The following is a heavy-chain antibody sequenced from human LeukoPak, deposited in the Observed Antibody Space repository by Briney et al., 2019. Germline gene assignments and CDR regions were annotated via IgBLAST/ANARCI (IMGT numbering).Heavy chain of an antibody. D-gene: IGHD6-13*01. CDR3: ARGIAAAGTPY. J-gene: IGHJ4*02. CDR1: GFTFSSYA. Sequence: GGSLRLSCAASGFTFSSYAMHWVRQAPGKRLEWVAVISYDGSNKYYADSVKGRFTISRDNAKNSLYLQMNSLRAEDTAVYYCARGIAAAGTPYWGQGTLVTVSS. V-gene: IGHV3-30*04. CDR2: ISYDGSNK.